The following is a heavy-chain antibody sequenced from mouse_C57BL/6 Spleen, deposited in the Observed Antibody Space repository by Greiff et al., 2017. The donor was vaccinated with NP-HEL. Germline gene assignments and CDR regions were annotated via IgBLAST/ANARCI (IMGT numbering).Heavy chain of an antibody. V-gene: IGHV1-4*01. CDR1: GYTFTSYT. J-gene: IGHJ2*01. Sequence: VQLQQSGAELARPGASVKMSCKASGYTFTSYTMHWVKQRPGQGLEWIGYINPSSGYTKYNQKFKDKDTLTADKSSSTAYMQLSSLTSEDSAVYYCARGELRGYFDYWGQGTTLTVSS. CDR2: INPSSGYT. CDR3: ARGELRGYFDY. D-gene: IGHD1-1*01.